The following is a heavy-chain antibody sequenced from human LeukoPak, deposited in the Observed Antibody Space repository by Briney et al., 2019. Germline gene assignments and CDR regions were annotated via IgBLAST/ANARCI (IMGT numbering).Heavy chain of an antibody. V-gene: IGHV3-11*01. Sequence: GVSLRLSCAASGFTFSDYYMSWIRQAPGKGLEWVSYISSSGSTIYYADSVKGRFTISRDNAKNSLYLQMNSLRAEDTAVYYCARLGRWLQLGYFQHWGQGTLVTVSS. CDR2: ISSSGSTI. CDR1: GFTFSDYY. J-gene: IGHJ1*01. CDR3: ARLGRWLQLGYFQH. D-gene: IGHD5-24*01.